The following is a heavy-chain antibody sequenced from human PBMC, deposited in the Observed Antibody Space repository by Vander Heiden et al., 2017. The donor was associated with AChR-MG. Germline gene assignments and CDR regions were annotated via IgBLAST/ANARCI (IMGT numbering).Heavy chain of an antibody. CDR1: GFTFRSYG. D-gene: IGHD3-22*01. J-gene: IGHJ4*02. Sequence: QVQLVESGGGVVQPGRSLRLSCAASGFTFRSYGMHWVRQAPGKGLEWVAVIWYDGSNKYYADSVKGRFTISRDNSKNTLYLQMNSLRAEDTAVYYCARASSRGYYYFDYWGQGTLVTVSS. CDR3: ARASSRGYYYFDY. CDR2: IWYDGSNK. V-gene: IGHV3-33*01.